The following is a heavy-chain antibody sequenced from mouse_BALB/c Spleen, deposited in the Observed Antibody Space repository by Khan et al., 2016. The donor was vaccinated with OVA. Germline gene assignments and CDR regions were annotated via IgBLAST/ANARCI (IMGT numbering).Heavy chain of an antibody. CDR3: ARRTTGYAMDY. Sequence: VQLQESGAELARPGASVKMSCEASGYTFTSNTMHWVKQRPGQGLEWIGYINPRSGYTNYNQKFKDKATLTADKSSSTAYMQLSSLTSEDSAVYYCARRTTGYAMDYWGQGTSVIVPS. CDR2: INPRSGYT. V-gene: IGHV1-4*01. D-gene: IGHD2-14*01. CDR1: GYTFTSNT. J-gene: IGHJ4*01.